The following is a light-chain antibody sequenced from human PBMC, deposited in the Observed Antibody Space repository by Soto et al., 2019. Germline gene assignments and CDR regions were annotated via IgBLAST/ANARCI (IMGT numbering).Light chain of an antibody. Sequence: EIVLTQSPGTLSLSPGERATLSCRATESVSSSYFAWYQQKPGQAPRLLIYGASSRATGVSDRFSGSGSGTDFILTISRLEPEDFAVYYCQQHGYSPWTFGQGTKVDI. J-gene: IGKJ1*01. CDR3: QQHGYSPWT. CDR2: GAS. V-gene: IGKV3-20*01. CDR1: ESVSSSY.